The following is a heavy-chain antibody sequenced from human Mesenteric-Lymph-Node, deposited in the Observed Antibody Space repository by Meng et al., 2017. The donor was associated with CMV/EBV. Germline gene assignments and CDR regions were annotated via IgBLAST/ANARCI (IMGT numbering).Heavy chain of an antibody. CDR3: ARDPFQWTTGYNSS. Sequence: SETLSLTCTVSGGSVSSASYYWSWIRQPPGKGMEWIGHMYYSGSTNYNPSFKTRVTILVDTSKNQFSLRLTSVIAADTAVYYCARDPFQWTTGYNSSWGRGTLVTVSS. D-gene: IGHD6-13*01. J-gene: IGHJ4*02. V-gene: IGHV4-61*01. CDR2: MYYSGST. CDR1: GGSVSSASYY.